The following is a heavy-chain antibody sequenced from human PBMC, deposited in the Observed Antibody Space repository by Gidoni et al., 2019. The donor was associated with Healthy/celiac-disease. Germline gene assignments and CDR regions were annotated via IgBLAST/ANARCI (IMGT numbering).Heavy chain of an antibody. CDR3: ARDKSAPYGDSPVDWFDP. CDR2: INPSGGST. J-gene: IGHJ5*02. V-gene: IGHV1-46*02. D-gene: IGHD4-17*01. Sequence: QVQRVQSGAEVKQPGASVKRSGEAAGYTFNSGNMHWVRQAPGEGLEWMGIINPSGGSTSYPQKFHGIVTMIRDTSTRTVYMERSSLRSEDTAVYYCARDKSAPYGDSPVDWFDPWGHGTLVTVSS. CDR1: GYTFNSGN.